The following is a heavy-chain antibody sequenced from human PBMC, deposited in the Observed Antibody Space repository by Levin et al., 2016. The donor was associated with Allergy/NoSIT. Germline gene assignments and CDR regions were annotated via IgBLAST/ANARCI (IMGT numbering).Heavy chain of an antibody. V-gene: IGHV4-39*01. CDR3: ARHVDSGSSIDY. CDR2: IYYSGST. CDR1: GGSISSSSYY. D-gene: IGHD1-26*01. Sequence: SETLSLTCTVSGGSISSSSYYWGWIRQPPGKGLEWIGSIYYSGSTYYNPSLKSRVTISVDTSKNQFSLRLSSVTAADTAVYYCARHVDSGSSIDYWGQGTLVTVSS. J-gene: IGHJ4*02.